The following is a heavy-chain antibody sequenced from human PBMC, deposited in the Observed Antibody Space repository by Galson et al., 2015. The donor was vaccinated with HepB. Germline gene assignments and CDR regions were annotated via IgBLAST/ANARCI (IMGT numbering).Heavy chain of an antibody. CDR1: GYSFTSYW. CDR3: ARAAYYYDSSGYHSNDAFDI. V-gene: IGHV5-51*03. CDR2: IYPGDSDT. Sequence: QSGAEVKKPGESLKISCKGSGYSFTSYWIGWVRQMPGKGLEWMGIIYPGDSDTRYSPSFQGQVTISADKSISTAYLQWSSLKASDTAMYYCARAAYYYDSSGYHSNDAFDIWGQGTMVTVSS. J-gene: IGHJ3*02. D-gene: IGHD3-22*01.